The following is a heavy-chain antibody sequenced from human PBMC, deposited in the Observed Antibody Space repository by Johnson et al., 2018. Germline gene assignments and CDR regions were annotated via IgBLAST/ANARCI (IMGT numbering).Heavy chain of an antibody. Sequence: QVQLQESGPGLVKPSETLSLTCTVSGDSISGNYWTWIRQPPGTGLEWIGYIYYRRSSNYNLPLKSRVTIYVDTSKNQLSLTLSSVFASDTALYYCASVFSYDSKPSDAFDIWGQGTMVTVSS. CDR3: ASVFSYDSKPSDAFDI. CDR2: IYYRRSS. J-gene: IGHJ3*02. CDR1: GDSISGNY. V-gene: IGHV4-59*01. D-gene: IGHD2-8*01.